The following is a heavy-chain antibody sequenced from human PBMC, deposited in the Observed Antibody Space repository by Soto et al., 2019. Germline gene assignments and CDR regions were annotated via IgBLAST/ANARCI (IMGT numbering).Heavy chain of an antibody. D-gene: IGHD3-16*01. CDR1: GFTFSTYW. CDR3: VCGGNFFID. J-gene: IGHJ4*02. Sequence: EVQLVESGGGLVQPGGSLRLSCAASGFTFSTYWMTWVRQPPGKGLEWVANMDQDGSERHYVDSVRGRFTVSRDNARNTLYLQMDRLRAEVRAVYYCVCGGNFFIDWSQGTLVTVSP. CDR2: MDQDGSER. V-gene: IGHV3-7*01.